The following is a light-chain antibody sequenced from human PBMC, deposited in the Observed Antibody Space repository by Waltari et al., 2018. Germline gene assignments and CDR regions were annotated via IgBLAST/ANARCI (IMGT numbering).Light chain of an antibody. CDR1: SSDVGGYNY. Sequence: QSALTQPPSASGSPGQSVTISCTGTSSDVGGYNYVSWYQQHPGKVPKLMIYEVSKRPSVVAERFSGYKSGNAASLTVSGLQAEDEADYYCASYAGSRYVFGTGTKVTVL. V-gene: IGLV2-8*01. J-gene: IGLJ1*01. CDR3: ASYAGSRYV. CDR2: EVS.